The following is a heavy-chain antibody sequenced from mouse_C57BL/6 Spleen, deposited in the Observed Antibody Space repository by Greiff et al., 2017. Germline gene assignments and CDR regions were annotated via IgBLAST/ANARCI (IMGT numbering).Heavy chain of an antibody. J-gene: IGHJ2*01. D-gene: IGHD3-2*02. Sequence: VQLQQSGAELVRPGTSVKVSCKASGYAFTNYLIEWVKQRPGQGLEWIGVINPGSGGTNYNEKFKGKATLTADKSSSTAYMQLSSLTSEDSAVYFCARTAQATPFDYWGQGTTLTVSS. CDR2: INPGSGGT. CDR1: GYAFTNYL. V-gene: IGHV1-54*01. CDR3: ARTAQATPFDY.